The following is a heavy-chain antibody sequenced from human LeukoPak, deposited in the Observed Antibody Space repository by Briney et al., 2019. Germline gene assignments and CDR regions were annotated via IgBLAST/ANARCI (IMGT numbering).Heavy chain of an antibody. V-gene: IGHV4-39*01. Sequence: NSSETLSLTCAVSGGSISSSSYYWGWIRQPPGKGLEWIGTIYYSGSPYYNPSLKSRVTISVDMSKNQFSLKLSSVTATDTAVYYCARESSGYFDAFDIWGQGTMVTVSS. CDR2: IYYSGSP. D-gene: IGHD3-22*01. CDR1: GGSISSSSYY. J-gene: IGHJ3*02. CDR3: ARESSGYFDAFDI.